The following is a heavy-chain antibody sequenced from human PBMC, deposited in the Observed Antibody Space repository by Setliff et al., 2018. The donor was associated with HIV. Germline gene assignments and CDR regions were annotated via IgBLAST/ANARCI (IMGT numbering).Heavy chain of an antibody. CDR1: GGSTSSSTYS. D-gene: IGHD4-4*01. Sequence: SETLSLTCTVSGGSTSSSTYSWGWIRQPPGKGLEWIGSISYSGSTYYNPSLKSRLTISVDTSKNQFSLKLSSVTAADTAVYYCARLDYSNYYSYYIDVWGEGTMVTVSS. CDR2: ISYSGST. V-gene: IGHV4-39*01. J-gene: IGHJ6*03. CDR3: ARLDYSNYYSYYIDV.